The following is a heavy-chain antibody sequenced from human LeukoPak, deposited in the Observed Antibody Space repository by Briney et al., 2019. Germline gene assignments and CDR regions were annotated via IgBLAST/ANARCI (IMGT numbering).Heavy chain of an antibody. D-gene: IGHD6-13*01. CDR3: TLMAAAGSIDY. CDR2: IKSKSDGGTT. J-gene: IGHJ4*02. CDR1: GFTFSNAW. V-gene: IGHV3-15*01. Sequence: GGSLRLSCAASGFTFSNAWMSWVRQAPGKGLEWVGRIKSKSDGGTTDYAAPVKGRFTISRDDSRNTLYLQMNSLKTEDTAVYYCTLMAAAGSIDYWGQGTLVTVSS.